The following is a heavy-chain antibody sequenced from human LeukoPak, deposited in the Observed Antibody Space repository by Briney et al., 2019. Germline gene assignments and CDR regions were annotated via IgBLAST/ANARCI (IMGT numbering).Heavy chain of an antibody. CDR3: VREQRGGTFDY. CDR1: GYTFTDYY. Sequence: ASVTVSCKTSGYTFTDYYIHWVRQAPGQGLAWMGIIFPSGSNTNYAQRFQGRITMTRDTSTTTVFMELSGLTSEDTAVYCCVREQRGGTFDYWGQGTLVTVSS. V-gene: IGHV1-46*01. CDR2: IFPSGSNT. D-gene: IGHD1-26*01. J-gene: IGHJ4*02.